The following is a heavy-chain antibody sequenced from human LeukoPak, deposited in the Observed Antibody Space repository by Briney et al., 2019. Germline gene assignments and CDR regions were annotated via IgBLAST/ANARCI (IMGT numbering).Heavy chain of an antibody. CDR3: AKKYYVDTAMRL. CDR2: ISGSGGST. D-gene: IGHD5-18*01. Sequence: PGGSLRLSCAASGFTFSSYAMSWVRQAPGKGLEWVSAISGSGGSTYHADSVKGRFTISRDNSKNTLYLQMNSLRAEDTAVYYCAKKYYVDTAMRLWGQGTLVTVSS. V-gene: IGHV3-23*01. CDR1: GFTFSSYA. J-gene: IGHJ4*02.